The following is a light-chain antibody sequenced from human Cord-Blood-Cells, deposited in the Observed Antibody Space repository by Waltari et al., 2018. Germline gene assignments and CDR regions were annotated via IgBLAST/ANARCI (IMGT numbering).Light chain of an antibody. Sequence: HSSLTQPASVSGFPGPSITISYTGPSRNVRSYNTVSWYPQHPGKAPKRMIYEVSERPSGVSNRFSGSKSGNTASLTISGLQAEDEADYYCCSYAGSSTYVFGTGTKVTVL. J-gene: IGLJ1*01. CDR3: CSYAGSSTYV. CDR1: SRNVRSYNT. CDR2: EVS. V-gene: IGLV2-23*02.